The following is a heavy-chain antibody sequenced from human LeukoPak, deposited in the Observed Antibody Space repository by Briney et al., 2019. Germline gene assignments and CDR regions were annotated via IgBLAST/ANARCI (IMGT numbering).Heavy chain of an antibody. CDR1: GFTFSSYS. CDR3: ARDRGQWPPLGYYYGMDV. D-gene: IGHD6-19*01. J-gene: IGHJ6*02. Sequence: GGSLRLSCAASGFTFSSYSMNWVRQAPGKGLEWVSYISSSSSTIYYADSVKGRFTISRDNAKNSLYLQMNSLRAEDTAVYYCARDRGQWPPLGYYYGMDVWGQGTTVTVSS. CDR2: ISSSSSTI. V-gene: IGHV3-48*01.